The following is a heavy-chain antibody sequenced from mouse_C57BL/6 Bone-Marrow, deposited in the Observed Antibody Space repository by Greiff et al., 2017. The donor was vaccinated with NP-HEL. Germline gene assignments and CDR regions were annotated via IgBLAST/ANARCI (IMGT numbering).Heavy chain of an antibody. V-gene: IGHV5-16*01. CDR1: GFTFSDYY. J-gene: IGHJ1*03. CDR3: ARGYGSSFFWYFDV. Sequence: EVKLVESEGGLVQPGSSMKLSCTASGFTFSDYYMAWVRQVPEKGLEWVANINYDGSSTYYLDSLKSRFIISRDNAKNILYLQMSSLKSEDTATYYCARGYGSSFFWYFDVWGTGTTVTVSS. CDR2: INYDGSST. D-gene: IGHD1-1*01.